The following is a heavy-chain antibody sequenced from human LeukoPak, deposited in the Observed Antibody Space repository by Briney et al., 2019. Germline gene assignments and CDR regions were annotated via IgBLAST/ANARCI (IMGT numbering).Heavy chain of an antibody. D-gene: IGHD2-15*01. Sequence: GASVKVPCKASGYTFTGYYMHWVRQAPGQGLEWMGWINPNSGGTNYAQKFQGRVTMTRDTSISTAYMELSRLRSDDTAVYYCAGVPPRVDGMDVWGQGTTVTVSS. CDR3: AGVPPRVDGMDV. CDR2: INPNSGGT. J-gene: IGHJ6*02. CDR1: GYTFTGYY. V-gene: IGHV1-2*02.